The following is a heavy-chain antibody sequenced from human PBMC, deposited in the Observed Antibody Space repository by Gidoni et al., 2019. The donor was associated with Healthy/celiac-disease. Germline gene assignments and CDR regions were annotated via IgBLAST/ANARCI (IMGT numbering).Heavy chain of an antibody. CDR3: ARDGGRGYSGYEEYYFDY. Sequence: QVQLVESGGGVVQPGRSLRLSCAASGFTFRSYAMHWVRQAPGKGLEWVAVISYDGSNKYYADSVKGRFTISRDNSKNTLYLQMNSLRAEDTAVYYCARDGGRGYSGYEEYYFDYWGQGTLVTVSS. D-gene: IGHD5-12*01. V-gene: IGHV3-30-3*01. CDR2: ISYDGSNK. J-gene: IGHJ4*02. CDR1: GFTFRSYA.